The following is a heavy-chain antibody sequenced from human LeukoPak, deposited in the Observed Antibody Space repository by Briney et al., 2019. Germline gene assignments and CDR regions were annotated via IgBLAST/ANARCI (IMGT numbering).Heavy chain of an antibody. CDR2: ISTDGSIT. CDR1: GFTIRNYW. CDR3: ARDRGYSDSSGSLDY. D-gene: IGHD3-22*01. V-gene: IGHV3-74*01. Sequence: PGGSLRLSCVASGFTIRNYWMHWVRQAPGKGLVWVSSISTDGSITTNADSVKGRFTFSRDNAKNTLYLQMNTQRAEDTAVYYCARDRGYSDSSGSLDYWGQGTLVTVSS. J-gene: IGHJ4*02.